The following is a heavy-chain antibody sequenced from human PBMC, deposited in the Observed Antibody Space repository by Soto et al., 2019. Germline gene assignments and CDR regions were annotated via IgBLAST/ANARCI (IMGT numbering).Heavy chain of an antibody. Sequence: EVQLLESGGGFVQPGGSLRLSCAGSGFTFSNYAMSWVRQAPGKGLEWVSGISGRGGSTHYADSVKGRFTISRDNSKNTLYLQMNSLRAEDTAVYYCAKSGRITTIVVVVRTHFDYWGQGTLVTVSS. D-gene: IGHD3-22*01. V-gene: IGHV3-23*01. J-gene: IGHJ4*02. CDR1: GFTFSNYA. CDR2: ISGRGGST. CDR3: AKSGRITTIVVVVRTHFDY.